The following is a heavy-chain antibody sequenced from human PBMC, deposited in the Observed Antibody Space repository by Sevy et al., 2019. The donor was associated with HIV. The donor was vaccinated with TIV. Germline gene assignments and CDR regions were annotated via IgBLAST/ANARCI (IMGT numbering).Heavy chain of an antibody. CDR2: INPNSGGT. V-gene: IGHV1-2*02. J-gene: IGHJ6*03. D-gene: IGHD7-27*01. CDR3: ARPNFYYYYYMDV. Sequence: ASVKVSCKASGYTFTGYYMHWVRQAPGQGLEWMGWINPNSGGTNYAQTFQGRVTMTRDTSISTAYMELSRLRSDDTAVYYCARPNFYYYYYMDVWGKGTTVTVSS. CDR1: GYTFTGYY.